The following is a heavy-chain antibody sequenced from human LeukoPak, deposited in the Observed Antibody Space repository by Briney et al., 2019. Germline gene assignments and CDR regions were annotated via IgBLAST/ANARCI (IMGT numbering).Heavy chain of an antibody. CDR2: ISSSSSYT. J-gene: IGHJ1*01. CDR3: ARDLKKLELYSSSVEEH. Sequence: PGGSLRLSCAASGFTFSSYSMNWVRQAPGKGLEWVSSISSSSSYTYYADSVKGRFTISRDNAKNSLYLQMNSLRAEDTAVYYCARDLKKLELYSSSVEEHWGQGTLVTVSS. V-gene: IGHV3-21*01. CDR1: GFTFSSYS. D-gene: IGHD6-13*01.